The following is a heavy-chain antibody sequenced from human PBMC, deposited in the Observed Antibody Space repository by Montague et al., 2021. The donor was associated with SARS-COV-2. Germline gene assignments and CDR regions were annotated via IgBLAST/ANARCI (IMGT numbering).Heavy chain of an antibody. Sequence: PALVKPTQTLTLTCTLSGFSLSTSGMRASWIRQPPGKALEWLARXXWDDDKFYSTPLKTRLTISKDTSKNQVVLTMTNMDPVDTATYYCARSYYDILTNYYDAFDIWGQGTMVTVSS. J-gene: IGHJ3*02. CDR1: GFSLSTSGMR. D-gene: IGHD3-9*01. CDR3: ARSYYDILTNYYDAFDI. V-gene: IGHV2-70*04. CDR2: XXWDDDK.